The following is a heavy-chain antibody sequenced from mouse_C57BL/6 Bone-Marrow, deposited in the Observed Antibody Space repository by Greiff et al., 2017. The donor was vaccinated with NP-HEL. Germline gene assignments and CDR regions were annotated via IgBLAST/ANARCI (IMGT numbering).Heavy chain of an antibody. J-gene: IGHJ4*01. CDR1: GYTFTSYC. CDR3: AILLRYAMDY. Sequence: VQLLQSGAELAKPGASVKLSCKASGYTFTSYCMHWVKQSPGQGLEWIGYINPSSGYTKYTQKFKDKATLTADKSNSKAYMQLSNLTYEDSAVYYCAILLRYAMDYWGQGTSVTVSS. D-gene: IGHD1-1*01. V-gene: IGHV1-7*01. CDR2: INPSSGYT.